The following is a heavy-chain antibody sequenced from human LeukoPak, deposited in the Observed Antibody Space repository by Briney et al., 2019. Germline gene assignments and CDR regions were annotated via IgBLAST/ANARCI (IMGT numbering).Heavy chain of an antibody. CDR2: TTNKANGYAT. CDR1: GLTFSTHS. V-gene: IGHV3-72*01. Sequence: PGGSLSLSCAASGLTFSTHSMDWVRQAPGKGLEWVAGTTNKANGYATEYAASVQGRFTISRDDSKNSLYLQMNSLKTEDTAVFYCARRMVQSGNYGMDVWGQGTTVAVSS. D-gene: IGHD1-1*01. J-gene: IGHJ6*02. CDR3: ARRMVQSGNYGMDV.